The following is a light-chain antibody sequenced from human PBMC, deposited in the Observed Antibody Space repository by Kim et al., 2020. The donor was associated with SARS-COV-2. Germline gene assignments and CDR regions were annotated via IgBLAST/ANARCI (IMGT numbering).Light chain of an antibody. CDR1: QNIDKW. V-gene: IGKV1-5*03. J-gene: IGKJ1*01. CDR2: ATS. Sequence: SASIGDRVTIVCRASQNIDKWLAWYQQKPGKAPKLLIDATSTLQSGAPSRFSGSGSGTEFTLTISGLQPDDVGTYYCQQYNIYSTFGQGTKVDIK. CDR3: QQYNIYST.